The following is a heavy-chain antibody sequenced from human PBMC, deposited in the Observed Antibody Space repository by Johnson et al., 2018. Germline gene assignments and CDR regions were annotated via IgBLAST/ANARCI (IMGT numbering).Heavy chain of an antibody. Sequence: VQLVESGGGLVQPGGSLRLSCAASGFTFSTYAMHWVRQAPGKGLEYVSTISRNGDSTYYGNAGKGRFTISRDNSKNTLYLQMGSLRAEDMAVYYCARDTSGDNYEDFQHWGQGTLVTVSS. D-gene: IGHD3-22*01. V-gene: IGHV3-64*01. CDR2: ISRNGDST. CDR3: ARDTSGDNYEDFQH. CDR1: GFTFSTYA. J-gene: IGHJ1*01.